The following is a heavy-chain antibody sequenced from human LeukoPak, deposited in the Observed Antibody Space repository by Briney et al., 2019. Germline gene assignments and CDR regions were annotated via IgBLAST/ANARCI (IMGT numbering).Heavy chain of an antibody. J-gene: IGHJ4*02. Sequence: ASVTVSCKASGYTFTIYGISWVRQAPGQGLEWMGWISAYNGNTYYAQKLQGRVTMTTDTSTSTAYMELRSLRSDDTAVYYCARVVTTCFDYWGQGTLVTVSS. CDR3: ARVVTTCFDY. CDR2: ISAYNGNT. CDR1: GYTFTIYG. D-gene: IGHD1-1*01. V-gene: IGHV1-18*01.